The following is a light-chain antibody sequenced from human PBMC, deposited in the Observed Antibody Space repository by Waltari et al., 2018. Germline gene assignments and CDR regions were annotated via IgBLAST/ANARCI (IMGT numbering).Light chain of an antibody. Sequence: QSALTQPAPVSGFPGQSITIACTGTSSDVGGYNYVPWYQQPPGKPPTPMIFDVCARPAGVSNRFSGCKSSNTAALTISGVQAEDEAAYYCSSYTSSGTSPVVFGGWTTLTFL. J-gene: IGLJ2*01. CDR3: SSYTSSGTSPVV. CDR2: DVC. V-gene: IGLV2-14*03. CDR1: SSDVGGYNY.